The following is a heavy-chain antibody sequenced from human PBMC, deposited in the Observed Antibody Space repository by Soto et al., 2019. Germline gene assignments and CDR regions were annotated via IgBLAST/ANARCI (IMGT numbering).Heavy chain of an antibody. Sequence: QVQLQESGPGLVKPSGTLSLTCAVSGGSISTTHWWTWVRQPPGKGLEWIGEIYHSGSTNYNPSLTSRVTISLDNSKNQFTRKLSSVTAADTAVYYCATKSYYDPYHSDPWGQGTLVTVSS. CDR2: IYHSGST. D-gene: IGHD3-22*01. J-gene: IGHJ5*02. CDR1: GGSISTTHW. V-gene: IGHV4-4*02. CDR3: ATKSYYDPYHSDP.